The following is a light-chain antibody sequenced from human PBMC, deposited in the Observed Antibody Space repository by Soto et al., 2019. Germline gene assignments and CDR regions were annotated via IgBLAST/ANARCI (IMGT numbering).Light chain of an antibody. Sequence: QSVLTQPPSVSGAPGQRVTISCTGGSSNIGAGYDVHWYQQLPGTAPKLLIYGNINRPSGVPDRFSGSKSGTSASLVITGLQVEDEADYYCQSYDSSHYVFGTGTKVTVL. CDR2: GNI. V-gene: IGLV1-40*01. CDR3: QSYDSSHYV. CDR1: SSNIGAGYD. J-gene: IGLJ1*01.